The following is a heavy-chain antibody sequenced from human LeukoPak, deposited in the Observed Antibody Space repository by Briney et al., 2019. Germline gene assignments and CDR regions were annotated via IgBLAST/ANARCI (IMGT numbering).Heavy chain of an antibody. CDR3: ATMGKYQLLHFDY. Sequence: SVTVSCKASGGTFSSYAISWVRQAPGQGLEWMGGIIPIFGTANCAQKFQGRVTITADKSTSTAYMELSSLRSEDTAVYYCATMGKYQLLHFDYWGQGTLVTVSS. CDR1: GGTFSSYA. V-gene: IGHV1-69*06. J-gene: IGHJ4*02. D-gene: IGHD2-2*01. CDR2: IIPIFGTA.